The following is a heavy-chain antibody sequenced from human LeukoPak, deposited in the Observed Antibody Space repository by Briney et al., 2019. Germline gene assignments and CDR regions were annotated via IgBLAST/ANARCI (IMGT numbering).Heavy chain of an antibody. J-gene: IGHJ4*02. CDR3: ARGVGGLGTRFFDY. Sequence: PGGSLRLSCAASGFPLRSSDMSGVRQAPGKGLEWVSIIYSGGNTYYADSVKGRFTISRDNSKNTLYLQMNSLRAEDTAVYYCARGVGGLGTRFFDYWGQGTLLTVSS. CDR1: GFPLRSSD. CDR2: IYSGGNT. V-gene: IGHV3-53*01. D-gene: IGHD3-22*01.